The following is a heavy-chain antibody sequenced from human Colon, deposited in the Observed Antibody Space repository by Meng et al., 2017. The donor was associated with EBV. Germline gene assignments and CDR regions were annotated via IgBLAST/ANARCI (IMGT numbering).Heavy chain of an antibody. V-gene: IGHV3-23*01. CDR2: ITASSWST. CDR1: GLPLIYYD. J-gene: IGHJ4*02. Sequence: VQLLEPGGHLIQPGAALRRSFVDSGLPLIYYDVSWVRHARGKGLEWLSVITASSWSTFYAESAKGRFTISRDSSKTTVYLQMKSPRGEDTAVYYCVARSHPQDVDYWGQGTLVTVSS. CDR3: VARSHPQDVDY.